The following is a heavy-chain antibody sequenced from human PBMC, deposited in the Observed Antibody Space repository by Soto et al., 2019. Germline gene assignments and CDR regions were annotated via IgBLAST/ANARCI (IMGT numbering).Heavy chain of an antibody. CDR3: TRDRELVPAAMHNY. Sequence: PGGSLRLSCTASGFTFGDYAMSWFRQAPGKGLEWVGFIRSKAYGGTTEYAASVKGRFTISRDDSKSIAYLQMNSLKTEDTAVYYCTRDRELVPAAMHNYWGQGTLVTVS. CDR2: IRSKAYGGTT. V-gene: IGHV3-49*03. D-gene: IGHD2-2*01. CDR1: GFTFGDYA. J-gene: IGHJ4*02.